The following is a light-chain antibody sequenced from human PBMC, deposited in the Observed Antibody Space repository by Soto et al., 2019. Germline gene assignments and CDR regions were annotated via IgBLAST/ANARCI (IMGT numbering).Light chain of an antibody. CDR2: TAS. V-gene: IGKV1-5*03. CDR1: QSISTW. Sequence: DIQMTQSPSTLSAYVGDRVTITCRASQSISTWLAWYQQKPGTAPKLLIYTASTLASGVPSRFSGSGSGTEFTLTINSLQPDDFATYYCQHYNSYSFSFGPGTTVDIK. CDR3: QHYNSYSFS. J-gene: IGKJ3*01.